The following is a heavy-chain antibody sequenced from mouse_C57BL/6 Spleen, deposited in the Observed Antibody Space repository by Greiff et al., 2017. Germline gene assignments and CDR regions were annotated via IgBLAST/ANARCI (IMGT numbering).Heavy chain of an antibody. J-gene: IGHJ2*01. CDR2: INYDGSST. V-gene: IGHV5-16*01. CDR1: GFTFSDYY. CDR3: ARDAYYGSSYEGYFDY. Sequence: EVKLMESEGGLVQPGSSMKLSCTASGFTFSDYYMAWVRQVPEKGLEWVANINYDGSSTYYLDSLKSRFIISRDNAKNILYLQMSSLKSEDTATYYCARDAYYGSSYEGYFDYWGQGTTLTVSS. D-gene: IGHD1-1*01.